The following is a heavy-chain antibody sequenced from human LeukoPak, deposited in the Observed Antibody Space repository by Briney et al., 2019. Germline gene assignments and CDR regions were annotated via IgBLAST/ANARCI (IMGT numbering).Heavy chain of an antibody. J-gene: IGHJ4*02. V-gene: IGHV4-59*08. CDR2: MYYSGST. Sequence: SETLSLTCTVSGGSISNYYWSWIRQPPGKGLEWIGYMYYSGSTNYNPSLKSRVTISVDTSKNQFSLKLRSVTAADTAVYYCARRGYSSGYYYFDYWGQGTLVTVSS. CDR1: GGSISNYY. D-gene: IGHD3-22*01. CDR3: ARRGYSSGYYYFDY.